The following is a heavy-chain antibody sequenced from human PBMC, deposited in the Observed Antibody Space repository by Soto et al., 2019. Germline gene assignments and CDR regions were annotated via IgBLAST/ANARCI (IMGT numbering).Heavy chain of an antibody. V-gene: IGHV3-74*01. CDR3: ARALLWFGEIDY. D-gene: IGHD3-10*01. Sequence: GGSLRLSCAASGFMFSRYWMHWVRQAPGKGLVWVSRINSDGITINYADSVKGRFTISRDNAKNTLYLQMNSLRAEDTAVYYCARALLWFGEIDYWGQGTLVTVSS. J-gene: IGHJ4*02. CDR1: GFMFSRYW. CDR2: INSDGITI.